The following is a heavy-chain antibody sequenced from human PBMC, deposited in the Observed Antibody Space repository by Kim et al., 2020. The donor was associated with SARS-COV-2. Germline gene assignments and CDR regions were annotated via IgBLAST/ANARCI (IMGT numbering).Heavy chain of an antibody. CDR3: ARDSGYYYDSSGYSDA. V-gene: IGHV4-39*07. D-gene: IGHD3-22*01. CDR2: IYYSGST. J-gene: IGHJ3*01. CDR1: GGSISSSSYY. Sequence: SETLSLTCTVSGGSISSSSYYWGWIRQPPGKGLEWIGSIYYSGSTYYNPSLKSRVTISVDTSKNQFSLKLSSVTAADTAVYYCARDSGYYYDSSGYSDA.